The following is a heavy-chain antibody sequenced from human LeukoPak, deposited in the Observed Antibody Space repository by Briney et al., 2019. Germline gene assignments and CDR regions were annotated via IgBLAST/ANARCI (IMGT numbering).Heavy chain of an antibody. CDR1: GYTFTSYG. CDR3: ARDRTAVAGTLDY. V-gene: IGHV1-18*01. CDR2: ISGYNGDT. J-gene: IGHJ4*02. Sequence: WASVKVSCKASGYTFTSYGVSWVRQAPGQGLEWMGWISGYNGDTNYAQKVQGRVTMTTDTSTSTAYMELRGLRSDDTAVYYCARDRTAVAGTLDYWGQGTLVTVSS. D-gene: IGHD6-19*01.